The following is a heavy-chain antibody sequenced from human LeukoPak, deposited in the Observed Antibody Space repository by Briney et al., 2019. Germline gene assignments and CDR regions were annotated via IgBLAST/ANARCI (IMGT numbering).Heavy chain of an antibody. J-gene: IGHJ4*02. CDR1: GYTFTSYG. CDR3: ARVFGILEWLLIGYYFDY. D-gene: IGHD3-3*01. CDR2: ISAYNGNT. V-gene: IGHV1-18*01. Sequence: ASVKVSCKASGYTFTSYGISWVRQAPGQGLEWMRWISAYNGNTNYAQKLQGRVTMTTDTSTSTAYMELRSLRSDDTAVYYCARVFGILEWLLIGYYFDYWGQGTLVTVSS.